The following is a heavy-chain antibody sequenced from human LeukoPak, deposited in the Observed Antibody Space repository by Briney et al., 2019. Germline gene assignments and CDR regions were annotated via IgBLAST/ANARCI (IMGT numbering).Heavy chain of an antibody. CDR2: IYYSGST. V-gene: IGHV4-59*01. D-gene: IGHD6-13*01. CDR1: GGSISSYY. Sequence: SETLSLTCTVSGGSISSYYWSWIRQPPGKGLEWIGYIYYSGSTNYNPSLKSRVTISVDTSKNQFSLKLSSVTAADTAVYYCAREYGSSWYDYYYYMDVWGKGTTVTVSS. J-gene: IGHJ6*03. CDR3: AREYGSSWYDYYYYMDV.